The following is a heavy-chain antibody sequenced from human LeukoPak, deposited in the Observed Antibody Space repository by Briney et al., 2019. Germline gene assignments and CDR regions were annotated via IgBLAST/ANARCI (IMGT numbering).Heavy chain of an antibody. CDR1: GYTFTGYY. CDR2: INPNSGGT. V-gene: IGHV1-2*02. D-gene: IGHD3-22*01. CDR3: GRDSYYDSNAPTLY. Sequence: GASVKVSCKASGYTFTGYYMHWVRQAPGQGLEWMGWINPNSGGTNYAQKFQGRVTVTRDTSLTTAYMELSRLTSDDTAVYFCGRDSYYDSNAPTLYWGQGTVVTVSS. J-gene: IGHJ4*02.